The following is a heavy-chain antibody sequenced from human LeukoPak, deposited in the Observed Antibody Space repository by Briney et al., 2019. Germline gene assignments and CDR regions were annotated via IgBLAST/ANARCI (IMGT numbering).Heavy chain of an antibody. J-gene: IGHJ3*02. D-gene: IGHD6-19*01. CDR3: ASTGIAVAGTSWDDAFDI. Sequence: GGSLRLSCAASGFTFRTYAMNWVRQAPGKGLEWVAVISYDGSIKYYADSVKGRFTISRDNSKNTLYLQMNSLRAEDTAVYYCASTGIAVAGTSWDDAFDIWGQGTMVTVSS. CDR1: GFTFRTYA. CDR2: ISYDGSIK. V-gene: IGHV3-30*04.